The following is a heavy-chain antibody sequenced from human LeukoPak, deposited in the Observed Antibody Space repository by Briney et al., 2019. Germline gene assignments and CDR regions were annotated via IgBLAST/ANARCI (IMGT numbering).Heavy chain of an antibody. CDR2: IYYSGST. CDR1: GGSISSSSYY. V-gene: IGHV4-39*01. J-gene: IGHJ4*02. Sequence: ASETLSLTCTVSGGSISSSSYYWGWIRQPPGKGLEWIGSIYYSGSTYYNPSLKSRVTISVDTSKNQFSLKLSSVTAADTAVYYCARHSYSVPHYFDYWGQGTLVTVSS. D-gene: IGHD3-10*02. CDR3: ARHSYSVPHYFDY.